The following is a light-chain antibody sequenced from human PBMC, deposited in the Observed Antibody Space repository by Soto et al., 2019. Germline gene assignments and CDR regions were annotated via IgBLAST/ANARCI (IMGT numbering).Light chain of an antibody. CDR3: CSFTGTTSLGV. Sequence: QSVLTQPSSVSGSPGQTITISCSGTSNDVGGYDYVSWYQQHPGKDPKLIIFEVDHRPSGRSFRFSGSKSGNTASLTISGRQSGDEAAYYCCSFTGTTSLGVFGGGTKLTVL. V-gene: IGLV2-14*03. CDR1: SNDVGGYDY. CDR2: EVD. J-gene: IGLJ2*01.